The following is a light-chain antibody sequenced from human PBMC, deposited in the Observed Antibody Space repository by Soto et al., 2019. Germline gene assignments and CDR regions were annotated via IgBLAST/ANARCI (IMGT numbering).Light chain of an antibody. J-gene: IGKJ2*01. Sequence: DIQMTHSPSSLSASVGDRVTITCQASQDINSFLNWYQQRPGKAPKLLIYEASNLETGVPSRFSGSGSATYFTFTISRLQPEDFATYYCQQYSSLPLTLGQGTNLDI. CDR3: QQYSSLPLT. V-gene: IGKV1-33*01. CDR2: EAS. CDR1: QDINSF.